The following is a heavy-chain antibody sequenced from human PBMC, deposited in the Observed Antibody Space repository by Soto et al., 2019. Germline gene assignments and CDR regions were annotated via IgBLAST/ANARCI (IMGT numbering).Heavy chain of an antibody. CDR2: ISSSGSTI. V-gene: IGHV3-48*03. J-gene: IGHJ4*02. CDR3: ARGTSTVTTGQLDY. Sequence: EVQLLESGGGLVQPGGSLRLSCAASGFTFSSYEMNWVRQAPGKGLEWVSYISSSGSTIYYADSVKGRFTISRDNAKNSLYLQMNSLRAEDTAVYYCARGTSTVTTGQLDYWGQGTLVTVSS. D-gene: IGHD4-4*01. CDR1: GFTFSSYE.